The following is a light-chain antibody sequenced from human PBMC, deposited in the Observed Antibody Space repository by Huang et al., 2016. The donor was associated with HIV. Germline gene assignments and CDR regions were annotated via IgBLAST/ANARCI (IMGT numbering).Light chain of an antibody. CDR2: WAS. CDR3: PLT. J-gene: IGKJ4*01. Sequence: DIVMTQSPDSLAVSLGERATINCKSSQSVLYSSNNKNYLAWYQQKPGQPHKLLIYWASTRESGVPDRFSGSGSGTDFTLTISSLQAEDGAVYSTPLTFGGGTKVEIK. CDR1: QSVLYSSNNKNY. V-gene: IGKV4-1*01.